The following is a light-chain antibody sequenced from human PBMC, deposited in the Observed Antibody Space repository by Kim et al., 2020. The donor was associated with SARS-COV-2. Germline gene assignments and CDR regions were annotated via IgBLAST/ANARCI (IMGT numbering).Light chain of an antibody. CDR2: QDK. CDR3: QAWDSSVV. Sequence: VSWSPGQAASISCSGNNLGEKFVSWYQQKPGQSPELVIYQDKKRPSGIPERFSGSTSGNTATLTISGTQAVDEGDYYCQAWDSSVVFGGGTQLTVL. V-gene: IGLV3-1*01. CDR1: NLGEKF. J-gene: IGLJ2*01.